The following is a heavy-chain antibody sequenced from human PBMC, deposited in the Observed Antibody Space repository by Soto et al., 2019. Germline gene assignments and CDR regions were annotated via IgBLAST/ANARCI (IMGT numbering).Heavy chain of an antibody. J-gene: IGHJ5*02. V-gene: IGHV3-74*01. CDR1: GFTISNYW. CDR3: ARDRPHNWFDP. Sequence: EVQLVESGGGLVQPGGSLSLSCAASGFTISNYWMHRVRQSPGKGLVWVAGIDSYGGYSRYADSVRGRFTISRDNGKNSLYLQMNSLRHEDTAVYYCARDRPHNWFDPWGQGALVTVST. CDR2: IDSYGGYS.